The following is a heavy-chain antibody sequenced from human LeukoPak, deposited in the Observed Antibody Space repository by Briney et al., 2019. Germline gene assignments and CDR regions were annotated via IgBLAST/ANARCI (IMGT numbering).Heavy chain of an antibody. Sequence: GGSLRLSCAASGFTFSNAWMSWVRQAPGKGLEWVGRIKSKTDGGTTDYAAPVKGRFTTSRDDSRNTLYLQMNSLRAEDTAVYYCARDGSSRRPYYYYYMDVWGKGTTVTVSS. CDR1: GFTFSNAW. V-gene: IGHV3-15*01. CDR3: ARDGSSRRPYYYYYMDV. J-gene: IGHJ6*03. CDR2: IKSKTDGGTT. D-gene: IGHD6-13*01.